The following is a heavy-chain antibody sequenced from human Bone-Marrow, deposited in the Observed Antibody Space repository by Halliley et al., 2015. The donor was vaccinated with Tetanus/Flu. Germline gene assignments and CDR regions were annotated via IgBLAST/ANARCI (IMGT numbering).Heavy chain of an antibody. D-gene: IGHD3-16*01. V-gene: IGHV1-46*01. Sequence: QVQLVQSGAEVKKPGASVRVSCKASGYTFSSYYMHWVRQAPGQGLEWMGRINNGADDTKYEQKFQGRVTMTRDTSTSTVYLELRSLGSEDTAIYYCARVWDDYGGPLDYWGQGTPVTVSS. CDR2: INNGADDT. CDR3: ARVWDDYGGPLDY. CDR1: GYTFSSYY. J-gene: IGHJ4*02.